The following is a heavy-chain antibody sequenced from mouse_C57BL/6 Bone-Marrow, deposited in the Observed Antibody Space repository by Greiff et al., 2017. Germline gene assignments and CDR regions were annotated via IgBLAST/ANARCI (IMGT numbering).Heavy chain of an antibody. CDR3: ATWGWFAY. CDR1: GYTFTSYW. D-gene: IGHD4-1*01. J-gene: IGHJ3*01. Sequence: QVQLQQPGAELVKPGASVKLSCTASGYTFTSYWMQWVKQRPGQGLEWIGEIDPSDSYTNYTQKFKGKATLTVDTSSSTAYMQLSSLTSEDSAVYYCATWGWFAYWGQGTLVTVSA. V-gene: IGHV1-50*01. CDR2: IDPSDSYT.